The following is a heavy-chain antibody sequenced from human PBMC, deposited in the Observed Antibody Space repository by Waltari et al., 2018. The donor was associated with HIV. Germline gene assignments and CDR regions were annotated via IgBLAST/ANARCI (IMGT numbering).Heavy chain of an antibody. CDR1: GFTFSSYS. CDR3: ARVVYDSSGYWFAY. J-gene: IGHJ4*02. D-gene: IGHD3-22*01. CDR2: ISGSSSTI. V-gene: IGHV3-48*01. Sequence: GGSLRLSCAVSGFTFSSYSMSWVRQAPGKGLEWVSYISGSSSTIYYTDSVKGRFTISRDNAKNSLYLQMNSLRAEDTAVYYCARVVYDSSGYWFAYWGQGTLVTVSS.